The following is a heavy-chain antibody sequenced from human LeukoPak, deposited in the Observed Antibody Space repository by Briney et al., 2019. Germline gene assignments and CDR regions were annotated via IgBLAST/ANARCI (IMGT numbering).Heavy chain of an antibody. Sequence: GGSLRLSCAASGFTFSNAWMSWVRQAPGKGLEWVGRIKSKTDGGTTDYAAPVKGRFTISRDDSKITLYLQMNSLKTEDTAVYYCTTCPIDYYGSGNDYWGQGTLVTVSS. V-gene: IGHV3-15*01. CDR1: GFTFSNAW. J-gene: IGHJ4*02. CDR2: IKSKTDGGTT. D-gene: IGHD3-10*01. CDR3: TTCPIDYYGSGNDY.